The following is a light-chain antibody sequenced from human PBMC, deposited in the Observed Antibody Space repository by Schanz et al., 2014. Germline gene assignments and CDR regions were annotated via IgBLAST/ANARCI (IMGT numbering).Light chain of an antibody. CDR1: SSNIGAGYD. Sequence: QSVLTQPPSVSGAPGQRVTISCTGSSSNIGAGYDVHWYQQLPGTAPKLLIYADTNRPSGVPARFSGSKSGNTASLTITGLQAEDEADYYCCSHGGNYWVFGGGTKLTVL. V-gene: IGLV1-40*01. CDR2: ADT. CDR3: CSHGGNYWV. J-gene: IGLJ3*02.